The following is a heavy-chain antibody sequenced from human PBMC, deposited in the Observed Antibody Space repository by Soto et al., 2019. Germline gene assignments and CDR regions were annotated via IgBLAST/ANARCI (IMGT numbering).Heavy chain of an antibody. Sequence: ASVKVSCKASGFTFTSSAVQWVRQAPGQGLEWMGIINPSGGSTSYAQKFQGRVTMTRDTSTSTVYMELSSLRSEDTAVYYCARGGTQWLGNYYYYGMDVWGQGTTVTVSS. V-gene: IGHV1-46*03. CDR1: GFTFTSSA. D-gene: IGHD6-19*01. CDR2: INPSGGST. CDR3: ARGGTQWLGNYYYYGMDV. J-gene: IGHJ6*02.